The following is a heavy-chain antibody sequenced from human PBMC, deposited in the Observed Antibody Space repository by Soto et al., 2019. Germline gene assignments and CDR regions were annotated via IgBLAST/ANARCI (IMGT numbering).Heavy chain of an antibody. J-gene: IGHJ6*02. CDR2: ITDSGGRT. V-gene: IGHV3-23*01. D-gene: IGHD2-2*01. CDR1: GLTFTKYA. Sequence: GGSLRLSCAASGLTFTKYAMAWVRQAPEKGLEWVSGITDSGGRTYYADSVKGRFTISRDNSGNTLFLEMYSLRAEDTAVYYCARYIPGVRYYGMDVWGQGTTVTVSS. CDR3: ARYIPGVRYYGMDV.